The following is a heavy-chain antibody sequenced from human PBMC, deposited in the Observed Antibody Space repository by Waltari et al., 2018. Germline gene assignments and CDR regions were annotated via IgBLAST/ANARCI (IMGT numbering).Heavy chain of an antibody. CDR1: GSPSGSHR. Sequence: EVQLVESGGGLVQPGGSLMLPCGASGSPSGSHRLTWVRQAPGKGLEWLANIKEDGSESYYGDSVKGRFTISRDNTKNSLYLQMNSLRVEDTAVYYCARADYGGTADYDYWGQGTQVTVSS. J-gene: IGHJ4*02. CDR2: IKEDGSES. V-gene: IGHV3-7*04. D-gene: IGHD4-17*01. CDR3: ARADYGGTADYDY.